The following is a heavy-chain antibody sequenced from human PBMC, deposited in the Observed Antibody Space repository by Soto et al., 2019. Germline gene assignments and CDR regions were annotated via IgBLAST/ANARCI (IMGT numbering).Heavy chain of an antibody. CDR2: ISGSGGST. D-gene: IGHD3-22*01. V-gene: IGHV3-23*01. CDR1: GFTFSSYA. CDR3: AKEEMVYTYYYDSSGFY. Sequence: GGSLRLSCAASGFTFSSYAMSWVRQAPGKGLEWVSAISGSGGSTYYADSVKGRFTISRDNSKNTLYLQMNSLRAEDTAVYYCAKEEMVYTYYYDSSGFYWGQGTLVTSPQ. J-gene: IGHJ4*02.